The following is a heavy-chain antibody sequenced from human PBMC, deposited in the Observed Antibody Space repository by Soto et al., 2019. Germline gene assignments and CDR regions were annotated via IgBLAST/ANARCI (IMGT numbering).Heavy chain of an antibody. CDR1: GFTVSSNY. D-gene: IGHD2-2*01. V-gene: IGHV3-53*01. Sequence: EVQLVESGGGLIQPGGSLRLSCAASGFTVSSNYMSWVRQAPGKGLEWVSVIYSGGSTYYADSVKGRFTISRDNSKNTLYLQMNSLRAEDTAVYYCATHCSSTSCSLDYYYYGMDVWGRGTTVTVSS. CDR3: ATHCSSTSCSLDYYYYGMDV. J-gene: IGHJ6*02. CDR2: IYSGGST.